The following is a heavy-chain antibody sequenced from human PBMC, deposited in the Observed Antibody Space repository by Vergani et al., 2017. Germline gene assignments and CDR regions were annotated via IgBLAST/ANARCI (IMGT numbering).Heavy chain of an antibody. V-gene: IGHV5-51*01. CDR1: GGTFSSYA. Sequence: VQLVQSGAEVKKPGASVKVSCKASGGTFSSYAISWVRQMPGKGLEWMGIIYPGDSDTRYSPSFQGQVTISADKSIRTAYLQWSSLKASDTAMYYCARHSYSSSLNYYFDYWGQGTLVTVSS. D-gene: IGHD6-6*01. J-gene: IGHJ4*02. CDR2: IYPGDSDT. CDR3: ARHSYSSSLNYYFDY.